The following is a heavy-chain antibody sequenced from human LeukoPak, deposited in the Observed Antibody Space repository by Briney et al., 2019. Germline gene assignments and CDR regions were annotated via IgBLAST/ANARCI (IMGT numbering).Heavy chain of an antibody. CDR2: IKQDGSER. V-gene: IGHV3-7*02. CDR3: ARAALTYYYGSSAYG. CDR1: GLTFSSYW. Sequence: GGSLRLSCAASGLTFSSYWMSWVRQAPGKGLEWVANIKQDGSERNYVESVKGRFTISRDNARNSLYLQMNSLRAEDTAVYYCARAALTYYYGSSAYGWGQGTLVTVSS. D-gene: IGHD3-22*01. J-gene: IGHJ4*02.